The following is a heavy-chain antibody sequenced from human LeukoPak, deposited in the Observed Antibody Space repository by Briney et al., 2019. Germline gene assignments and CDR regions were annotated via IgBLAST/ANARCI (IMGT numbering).Heavy chain of an antibody. J-gene: IGHJ4*02. CDR2: IIPIFGTA. CDR3: ARGENGDYGFGY. CDR1: GGTFSSYA. Sequence: GASVKVSCKAPGGTFSSYAISWVRQAPGQGLEWMGRIIPIFGTANYAQKFQGRVTITTDESTSTAYMELSSLRSEDTAVYYCARGENGDYGFGYWGQGTLVTVSS. D-gene: IGHD4-17*01. V-gene: IGHV1-69*05.